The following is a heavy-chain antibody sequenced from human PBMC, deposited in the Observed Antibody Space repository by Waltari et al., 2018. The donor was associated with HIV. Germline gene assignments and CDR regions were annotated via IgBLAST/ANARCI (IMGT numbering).Heavy chain of an antibody. CDR1: GFTFSSYW. V-gene: IGHV3-74*01. CDR2: IKSDGSST. Sequence: EVQLVESGGGLVQPGGSLRLSCAASGFTFSSYWMHWVRQAPGKGLVWVARIKSDGSSTSYADSGKGRFTISRDNAKNTLYLQMNSLRAEDTAVYYCARVQGYSYAVNWFDPWGQGTLVTVSS. J-gene: IGHJ5*02. D-gene: IGHD5-18*01. CDR3: ARVQGYSYAVNWFDP.